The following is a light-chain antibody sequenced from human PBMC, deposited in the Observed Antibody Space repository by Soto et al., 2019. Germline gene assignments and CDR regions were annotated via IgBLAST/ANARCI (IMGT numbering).Light chain of an antibody. CDR1: SSNIGAGYD. CDR2: INI. CDR3: QSYDSSLSGYV. J-gene: IGLJ1*01. V-gene: IGLV1-40*01. Sequence: QSVLTQPPSVSGAPGQRVTISCTGSSSNIGAGYDVHWYQQLPGTAPKLLIFININRPSGVPDRFAGYKSGTSASLAITGLRADDDADYYCQSYDSSLSGYVFGTGTKLTVL.